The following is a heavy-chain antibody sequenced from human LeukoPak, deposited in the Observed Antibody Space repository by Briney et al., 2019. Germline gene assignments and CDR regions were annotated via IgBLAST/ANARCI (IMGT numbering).Heavy chain of an antibody. J-gene: IGHJ4*02. CDR1: GNYW. Sequence: GRSLRLSCAASGNYWMHWVRQAPGKGLVWVSHINGDGSWTTYADSVKGRFTISKDNAKNTVYLQMNNLRAEDTAVYYCVSFYETYWGRGTLVTVSS. D-gene: IGHD2-2*01. V-gene: IGHV3-74*01. CDR2: INGDGSWT. CDR3: VSFYETY.